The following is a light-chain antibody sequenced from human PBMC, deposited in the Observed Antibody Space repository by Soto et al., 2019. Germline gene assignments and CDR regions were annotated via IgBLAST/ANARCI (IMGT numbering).Light chain of an antibody. V-gene: IGLV2-23*02. CDR2: EVS. J-gene: IGLJ1*01. CDR1: SSDVGSYNL. CDR3: CSYAGSSTPLI. Sequence: QSALTQPASVSGSPGQSITISCTGTSSDVGSYNLVSWYQQHPGKAPKLMIYEVSKRPSGVSNRFSGSKSGNTASLTISGLQPEDEADYYCCSYAGSSTPLIFATGTKLTVL.